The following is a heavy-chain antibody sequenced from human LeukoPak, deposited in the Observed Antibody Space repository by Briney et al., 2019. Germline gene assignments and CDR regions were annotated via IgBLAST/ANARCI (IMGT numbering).Heavy chain of an antibody. V-gene: IGHV4-30-2*01. CDR2: IYHSGST. CDR3: ARQPPVAASGNFVDS. J-gene: IGHJ4*02. Sequence: SETLSLTCTVSGGSISSGGYSWSWIRQPPGKGLEWIGYIYHSGSTYYNPSLKSRVTISVDRSKNQFSLKLSSVTAADTAVYYCARQPPVAASGNFVDSWGQGTLVTVSS. D-gene: IGHD6-13*01. CDR1: GGSISSGGYS.